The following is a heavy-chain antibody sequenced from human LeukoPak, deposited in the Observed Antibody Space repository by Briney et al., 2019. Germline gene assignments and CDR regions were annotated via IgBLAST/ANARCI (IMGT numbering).Heavy chain of an antibody. CDR2: VTGDGTGT. D-gene: IGHD5-24*01. J-gene: IGHJ5*02. CDR3: ARDHGYIFDP. Sequence: PGGSLRLSCTASGFTFSTHWMHWLRQAPGKGLEWVSRVTGDGTGTIYADSVKGRFTISRDNAKNTLYLQMNSLQTEDTAVYYCARDHGYIFDPWGQGTLVTVSS. CDR1: GFTFSTHW. V-gene: IGHV3-74*01.